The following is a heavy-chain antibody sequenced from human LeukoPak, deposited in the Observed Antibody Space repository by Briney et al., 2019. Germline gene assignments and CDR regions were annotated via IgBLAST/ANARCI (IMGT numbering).Heavy chain of an antibody. V-gene: IGHV4-59*08. D-gene: IGHD6-19*01. CDR1: GGSISSYY. CDR3: ARLPESIAVAGDYFDY. Sequence: SETLSLTCTVSGGSISSYYWSWIRQPPGKGLEWIGYINYSGSTNYNPSLKSRVTISVDTSKNQFSLKLSSVTAADTAVYYCARLPESIAVAGDYFDYWGQGTLVTVSS. CDR2: INYSGST. J-gene: IGHJ4*02.